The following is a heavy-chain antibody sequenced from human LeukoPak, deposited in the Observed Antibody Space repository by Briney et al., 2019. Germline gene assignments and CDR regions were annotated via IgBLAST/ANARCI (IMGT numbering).Heavy chain of an antibody. D-gene: IGHD3-22*01. CDR1: GYSISSGYY. J-gene: IGHJ5*02. V-gene: IGHV4-38-2*01. CDR2: IYHSGST. Sequence: PSETLSLTCAVSGYSISSGYYWGWIRQPPGKGLEWIGSIYHSGSTYYNPSLKSRVTISVDTSKNQFSLKLSSVTAADTAVYYCAKDSSGYYHGNWFDPWGPGTLVTVSS. CDR3: AKDSSGYYHGNWFDP.